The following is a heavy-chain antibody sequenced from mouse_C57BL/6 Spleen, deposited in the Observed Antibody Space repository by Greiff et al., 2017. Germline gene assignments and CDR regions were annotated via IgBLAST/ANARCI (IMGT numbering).Heavy chain of an antibody. Sequence: VQLQQSGPELVKPGASVKIPCKASGYTFTDYNMDWVKQSHGKSLEWIGDINPNNGGTIYNQKFKGKATLTVDKSSSTAYMELRSLTSEDTAVYYCARMHYNNLAWFAYWGQGTLLTVSA. CDR2: INPNNGGT. J-gene: IGHJ3*01. D-gene: IGHD2-5*01. CDR1: GYTFTDYN. CDR3: ARMHYNNLAWFAY. V-gene: IGHV1-18*01.